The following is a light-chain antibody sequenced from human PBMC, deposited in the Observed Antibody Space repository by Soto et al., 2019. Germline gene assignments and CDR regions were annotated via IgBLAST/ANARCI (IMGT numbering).Light chain of an antibody. CDR2: KVS. CDR1: QSLVYSDGDTY. Sequence: DVVMTQSPLSLPVTLGQPASISCRSSQSLVYSDGDTYLSWFQLRPGRSPRRLIYKVSRRDPGVPDRFSGSGSGTDFTLTISRVEAEDVGIYYCMQGTHRPTYTFGQGTKLEIK. J-gene: IGKJ2*01. V-gene: IGKV2-30*01. CDR3: MQGTHRPTYT.